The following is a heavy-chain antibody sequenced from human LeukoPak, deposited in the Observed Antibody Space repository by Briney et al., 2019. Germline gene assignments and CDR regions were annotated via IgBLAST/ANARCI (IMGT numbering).Heavy chain of an antibody. CDR3: AKIAAAGTNYYYYYMDV. V-gene: IGHV3-30*02. CDR1: GFTFGSYG. CDR2: IRYDGSNK. J-gene: IGHJ6*03. Sequence: PGGSLRLSCAASGFTFGSYGMHWVRQAPGKGLEWVAFIRYDGSNKYYADSVKGRFTISRDNSKNTLYLQMNSLRAEDTAVYYCAKIAAAGTNYYYYYMDVWGKGTTVTVSS. D-gene: IGHD6-13*01.